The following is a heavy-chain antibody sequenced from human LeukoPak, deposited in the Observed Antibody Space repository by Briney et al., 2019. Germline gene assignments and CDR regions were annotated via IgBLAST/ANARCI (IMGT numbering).Heavy chain of an antibody. J-gene: IGHJ3*02. V-gene: IGHV4-59*13. CDR1: GGSISSYY. D-gene: IGHD3-22*01. CDR2: IYYSGST. Sequence: PSETLSLTCTVSGGSISSYYWSWIRQPPGKGLEWIGYIYYSGSTNYNLSLKSRVTISVDTSKNQFSLKLSSVTAADTAVYYCAASSSGYYWAAFDIWGQGTMVTVSS. CDR3: AASSSGYYWAAFDI.